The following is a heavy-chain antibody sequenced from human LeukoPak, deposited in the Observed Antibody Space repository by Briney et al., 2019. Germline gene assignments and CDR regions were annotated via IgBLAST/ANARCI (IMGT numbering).Heavy chain of an antibody. Sequence: GGSLRLSRAASGFTFSSYSLNWVRQAPGKGLEWVAFIRYDGSNKYYADSVKGRFTISRDNSKNTLYLQMNSLRAEDTAVYYCAKDHKTASDIWDQGTMVTVSS. V-gene: IGHV3-30*02. CDR2: IRYDGSNK. J-gene: IGHJ3*02. CDR1: GFTFSSYS. CDR3: AKDHKTASDI.